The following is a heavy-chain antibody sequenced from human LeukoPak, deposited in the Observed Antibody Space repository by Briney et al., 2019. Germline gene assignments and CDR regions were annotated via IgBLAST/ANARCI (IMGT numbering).Heavy chain of an antibody. D-gene: IGHD2-2*01. CDR3: AKGDCSSTSSCEYYFDY. CDR1: GFTFDDYG. Sequence: GGSLRLSCAASGFTFDDYGMSWVRQAPGKGLEWVSGINWNGGSTGYADSVKGRFTISRDNSKNSLYLQMNSLRAEDTALYYCAKGDCSSTSSCEYYFDYWGQGTLVTVSS. J-gene: IGHJ4*02. CDR2: INWNGGST. V-gene: IGHV3-20*04.